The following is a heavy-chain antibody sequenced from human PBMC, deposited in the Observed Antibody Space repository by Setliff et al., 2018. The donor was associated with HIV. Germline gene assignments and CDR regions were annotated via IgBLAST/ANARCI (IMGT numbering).Heavy chain of an antibody. J-gene: IGHJ5*02. CDR1: GDSISSYY. V-gene: IGHV4-59*08. Sequence: SETLSLTCTVSGDSISSYYWSWIRQPPGKGLEWIGYIYYSGSTNYNPSLKSRVTISVDTSKNRFSLTMTSVTAADTAVYYCARHRQISDWFDPWGREYWSPSPQ. CDR3: ARHRQISDWFDP. CDR2: IYYSGST. D-gene: IGHD3-10*01.